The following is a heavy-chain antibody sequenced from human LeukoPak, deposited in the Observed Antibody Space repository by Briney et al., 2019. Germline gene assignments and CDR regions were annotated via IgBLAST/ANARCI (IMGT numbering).Heavy chain of an antibody. D-gene: IGHD4-17*01. Sequence: PGGSLRFSCAASGFTFRNYWMHWVRQAPGKGLVWVSHINSDGSSTSYADSVKGRFTISRDNAKNTLSLQMNSLTGEDTAVYYCAYSDHFDNWGQGTLVTVSS. J-gene: IGHJ4*02. V-gene: IGHV3-74*01. CDR3: AYSDHFDN. CDR1: GFTFRNYW. CDR2: INSDGSST.